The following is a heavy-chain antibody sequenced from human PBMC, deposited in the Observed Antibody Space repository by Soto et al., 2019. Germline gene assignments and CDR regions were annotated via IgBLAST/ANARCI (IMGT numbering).Heavy chain of an antibody. V-gene: IGHV1-18*01. Sequence: HVQLVQSGGELKKPGASVKVSCNTSGYTFNTYFITWVRQAPGQGLEWMGWISPHNGNTNYAEKFQGRVTMTADTITKTAYMELRNLRIDDTAVYYCARDTGNSFDYWGQGPPVTVSS. J-gene: IGHJ4*02. CDR2: ISPHNGNT. CDR3: ARDTGNSFDY. CDR1: GYTFNTYF.